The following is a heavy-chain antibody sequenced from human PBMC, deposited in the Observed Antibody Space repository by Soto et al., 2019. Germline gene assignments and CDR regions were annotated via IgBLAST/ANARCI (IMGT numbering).Heavy chain of an antibody. CDR3: ATDDGGCVVAAKGRSGMDV. CDR2: FDPEDGET. V-gene: IGHV1-24*01. J-gene: IGHJ6*02. D-gene: IGHD2-15*01. CDR1: GYTLTELS. Sequence: QVQLVQSGAEVKKPGASVKVSCKASGYTLTELSMHWVRQAPGKGLEWMGGFDPEDGETTYAQKFQGRVTMTEDTSTDTSDMYLSSLGSEDTAVYYWATDDGGCVVAAKGRSGMDVWGQGTTGTVSS.